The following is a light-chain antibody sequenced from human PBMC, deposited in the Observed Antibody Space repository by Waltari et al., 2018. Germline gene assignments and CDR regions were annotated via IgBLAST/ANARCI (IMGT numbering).Light chain of an antibody. J-gene: IGLJ3*02. CDR3: QSYDSSLSVWV. V-gene: IGLV1-44*01. Sequence: QSVLTQPPSASGTPGQSVTISCSGSSANIGSNTVNWYRQLPGTAPKLLIYNNNQRPSGVPGRFSGSKSGTSASLAITGLQAEDEADYYCQSYDSSLSVWVFGGGTKLTVL. CDR1: SANIGSNT. CDR2: NNN.